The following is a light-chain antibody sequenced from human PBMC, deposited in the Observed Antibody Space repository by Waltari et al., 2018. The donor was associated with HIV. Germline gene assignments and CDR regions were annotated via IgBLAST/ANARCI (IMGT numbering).Light chain of an antibody. Sequence: EIVMTQSPATLSLSPGERATLSCRASRSVSSYLAWYQQKPCQAPRLLIYDASNRATGIPARFSGSGSGTDFTLTISSLEPEDFAVYYCQQRSNWPSITFGQGTRLEIK. J-gene: IGKJ5*01. CDR2: DAS. CDR3: QQRSNWPSIT. V-gene: IGKV3-11*01. CDR1: RSVSSY.